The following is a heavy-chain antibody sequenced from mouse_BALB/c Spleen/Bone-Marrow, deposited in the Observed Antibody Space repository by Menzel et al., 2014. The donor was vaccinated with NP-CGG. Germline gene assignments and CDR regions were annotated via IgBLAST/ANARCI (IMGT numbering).Heavy chain of an antibody. J-gene: IGHJ3*01. CDR1: GFTFSTYI. V-gene: IGHV5-6-4*01. Sequence: EVQVVESGGDLVEPGGSLKLSCAASGFTFSTYIMSWVRQTPEKRLEWVATISSGGRYIFYPDSVKGRFTLSRDNAKNTLYLQMSSLRSDDTAMYYCTREEDYDGNYKFAYWGQGTLVTVSA. CDR2: ISSGGRYI. CDR3: TREEDYDGNYKFAY. D-gene: IGHD2-3*01.